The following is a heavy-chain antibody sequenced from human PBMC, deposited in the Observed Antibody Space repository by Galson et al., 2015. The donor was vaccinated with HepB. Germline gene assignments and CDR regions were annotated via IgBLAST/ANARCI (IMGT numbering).Heavy chain of an antibody. J-gene: IGHJ5*02. D-gene: IGHD4-17*01. Sequence: SLRLSCAASGFSFSYYAMTWVRQAPGKGLEWVSTINSNGGSTYYADSVKGRFTISRDNSKNTLSFQMNSLRAEDTAVYYCAKGYGLFDLWGQGTLVTVSS. CDR1: GFSFSYYA. CDR2: INSNGGST. CDR3: AKGYGLFDL. V-gene: IGHV3-23*01.